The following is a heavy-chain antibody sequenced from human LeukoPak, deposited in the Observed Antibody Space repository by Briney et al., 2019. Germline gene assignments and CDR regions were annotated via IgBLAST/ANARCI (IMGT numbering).Heavy chain of an antibody. CDR3: ARATYYYGSGSPAEVDY. J-gene: IGHJ4*02. CDR2: MNPNSGNT. CDR1: GYTFTSCD. V-gene: IGHV1-8*01. Sequence: GASVKVSCKASGYTFTSCDINWVRQATGHGLEWMGWMNPNSGNTGYAQKFQGRVTMTRNTSISTAYMELSSLRSEDTAVYYCARATYYYGSGSPAEVDYWGQGTLVTVSS. D-gene: IGHD3-10*01.